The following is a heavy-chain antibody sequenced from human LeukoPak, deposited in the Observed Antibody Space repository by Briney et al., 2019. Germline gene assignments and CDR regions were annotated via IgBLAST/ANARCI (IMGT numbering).Heavy chain of an antibody. CDR3: ARSYCTSTTCYIAFDI. CDR2: ISSSSTFI. V-gene: IGHV3-21*01. J-gene: IGHJ3*02. D-gene: IGHD2-2*02. Sequence: GGSLRLSCAASGFTFSSYAMSWVRQAPGKGLEWVSSISSSSTFIYYADSVKGRFTISRDNAKNSLYLQMNSLRAEDTAVYYCARSYCTSTTCYIAFDIWGQGTMVTVSS. CDR1: GFTFSSYA.